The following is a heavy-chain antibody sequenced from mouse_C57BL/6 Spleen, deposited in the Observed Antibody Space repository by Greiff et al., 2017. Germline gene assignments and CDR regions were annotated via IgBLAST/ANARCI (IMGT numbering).Heavy chain of an antibody. Sequence: AQLQESGPELVKPGASVKISCKASGYAFSSSWMNWVKQRPGKGLEWIGRIYPGDGDTNYNGKFKGKATLTADKSSSTAYMQLSSLTSEDSAVYFCADGNYVGYWYFDVWGTGTTVTVSS. D-gene: IGHD2-1*01. CDR1: GYAFSSSW. J-gene: IGHJ1*03. CDR2: IYPGDGDT. CDR3: ADGNYVGYWYFDV. V-gene: IGHV1-82*01.